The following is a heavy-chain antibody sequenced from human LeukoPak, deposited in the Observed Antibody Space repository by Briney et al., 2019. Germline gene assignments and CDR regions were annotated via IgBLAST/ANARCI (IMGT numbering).Heavy chain of an antibody. D-gene: IGHD3-3*01. J-gene: IGHJ3*02. CDR3: ARGRFLEWLLPDAFDI. CDR1: GGSISSGGYY. V-gene: IGHV4-31*03. Sequence: SETLSLTCTVSGGSISSGGYYWSWIRQHPGKGLEWIGYIYYSGSTCYNPSLKSRVTISVDTSKNQFSLKLSSVTAADTAVYYCARGRFLEWLLPDAFDIWGQGTMVTVSS. CDR2: IYYSGST.